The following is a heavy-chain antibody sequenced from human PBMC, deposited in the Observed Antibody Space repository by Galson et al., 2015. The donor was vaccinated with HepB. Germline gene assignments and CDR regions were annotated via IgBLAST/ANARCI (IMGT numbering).Heavy chain of an antibody. Sequence: LRLSCAASGFTFSSYAMHWVRQAPGKGLEWVAVISYDGSNKYYVDSVKGRFTISRDNSKNTLYLQMNSLRAEDTSVYYCARETSFNIDDAFDIWGQGTMVTVSS. CDR2: ISYDGSNK. CDR3: ARETSFNIDDAFDI. CDR1: GFTFSSYA. D-gene: IGHD2/OR15-2a*01. J-gene: IGHJ3*02. V-gene: IGHV3-30*04.